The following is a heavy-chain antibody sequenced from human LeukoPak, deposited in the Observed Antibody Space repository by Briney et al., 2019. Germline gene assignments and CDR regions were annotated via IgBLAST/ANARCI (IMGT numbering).Heavy chain of an antibody. V-gene: IGHV5-51*01. D-gene: IGHD4-17*01. CDR2: IYPGDSDT. CDR1: GYNFANYW. Sequence: GESLKISCKGSGYNFANYWIGWVRQLPGKGLAWMGFIYPGDSDTRYSPSFEGQVTISADKSISSAYLQWNSLRASDTAIYYCATHSYGDYSIAYWGQGTLVTVSS. CDR3: ATHSYGDYSIAY. J-gene: IGHJ4*02.